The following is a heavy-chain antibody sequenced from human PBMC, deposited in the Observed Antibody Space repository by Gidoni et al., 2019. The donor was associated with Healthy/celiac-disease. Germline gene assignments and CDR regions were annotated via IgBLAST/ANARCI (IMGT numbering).Heavy chain of an antibody. V-gene: IGHV1-18*01. CDR3: ARDGLWHYYDSSGYYDY. CDR2: ISAYNGNT. CDR1: GYTVTSYG. Sequence: QVQLVQSGAEVKKPGASVKVSCKASGYTVTSYGISWVRQAPGQGLEWMGWISAYNGNTNYAQKLQGRVTMTTDTSTSTAYMELRSLRSDDTSVYYCARDGLWHYYDSSGYYDYWGQGTLVTVSS. D-gene: IGHD3-22*01. J-gene: IGHJ4*02.